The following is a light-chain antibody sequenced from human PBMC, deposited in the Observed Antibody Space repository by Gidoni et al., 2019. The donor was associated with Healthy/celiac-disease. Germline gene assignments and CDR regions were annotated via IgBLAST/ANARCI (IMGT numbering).Light chain of an antibody. J-gene: IGKJ1*01. CDR3: QQRSNWPWT. CDR1: QSVSSY. V-gene: IGKV3-11*01. CDR2: DAS. Sequence: EIVLTQSPATLSVSRGERATLSCRASQSVSSYLAWYQQKPGQAPRLLIYDASNRATGIPARFSGSGSGTDFTLTISSLEPEDFAVYYCQQRSNWPWTFGQGTKVEIK.